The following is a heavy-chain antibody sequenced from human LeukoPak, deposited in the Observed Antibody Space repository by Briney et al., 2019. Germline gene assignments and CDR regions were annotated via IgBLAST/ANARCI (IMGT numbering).Heavy chain of an antibody. V-gene: IGHV1-2*02. D-gene: IGHD6-13*01. CDR2: INPNSGGT. J-gene: IGHJ4*02. CDR1: GYTFTGYY. CDR3: ARYGSSSWLLFDY. Sequence: ASVKVSCKASGYTFTGYYMHWVRQAPGQGLEWMGWINPNSGGTNYAQKFQGRVTMTRDTSISTAYMELSRLRSDDTAVYYCARYGSSSWLLFDYWGQGTLVTVSS.